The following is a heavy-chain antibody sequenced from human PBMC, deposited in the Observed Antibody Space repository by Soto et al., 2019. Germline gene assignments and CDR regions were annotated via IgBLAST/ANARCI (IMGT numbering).Heavy chain of an antibody. Sequence: LRLSCAASGFTFSSYGMHWVRQAPGKGLEWVAVISYDGSNKYYADSVKGRFTISRDNSKNTLYLQMNSLRAEDTAVYYRAKDRGSSSWYYYYYGMDVWGQGTTVTVSS. CDR2: ISYDGSNK. J-gene: IGHJ6*02. CDR3: AKDRGSSSWYYYYYGMDV. V-gene: IGHV3-30*18. D-gene: IGHD6-13*01. CDR1: GFTFSSYG.